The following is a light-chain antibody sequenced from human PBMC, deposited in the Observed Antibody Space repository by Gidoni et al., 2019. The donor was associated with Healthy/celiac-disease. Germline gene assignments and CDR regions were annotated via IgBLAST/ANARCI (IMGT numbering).Light chain of an antibody. CDR3: QAWDSSTEGV. CDR2: QDS. CDR1: KLGDKY. V-gene: IGLV3-1*01. J-gene: IGLJ2*01. Sequence: SYELTQPPSVSVSPGQTASITCSGDKLGDKYACWYPQKPGQSPVLVNYQDSKRPAGIPERFSGSNSGNTATLTISGTQAMDEADYYCQAWDSSTEGVFGGGTKLTVL.